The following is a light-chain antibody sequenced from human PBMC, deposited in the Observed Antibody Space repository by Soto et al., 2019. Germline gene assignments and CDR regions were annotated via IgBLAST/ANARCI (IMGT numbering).Light chain of an antibody. Sequence: EIVMTQSPATLSVSPGERATLSCRASQSVYSNLAWYQQKPGQAPRLLIYGASTRATGIPARFSGSGSGTEFTLTISSLQPEDFAVYHCQQYNKWPLTFGGGTKVAIK. V-gene: IGKV3-15*01. CDR3: QQYNKWPLT. CDR1: QSVYSN. CDR2: GAS. J-gene: IGKJ4*01.